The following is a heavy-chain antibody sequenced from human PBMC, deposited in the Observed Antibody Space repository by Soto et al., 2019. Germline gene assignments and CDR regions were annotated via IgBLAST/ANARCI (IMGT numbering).Heavy chain of an antibody. CDR2: INSDGSST. J-gene: IGHJ4*01. CDR3: AKTLNGYNFYFDY. Sequence: GGSLRLSCEASGFIFSSHWMHWVRQSAEKGLVWVSRINSDGSSTAYADSVKGRFTISRDNSKNTLYLQMNSLRAEDTAVYYCAKTLNGYNFYFDYWGHGTLVTVSS. CDR1: GFIFSSHW. D-gene: IGHD5-12*01. V-gene: IGHV3-74*01.